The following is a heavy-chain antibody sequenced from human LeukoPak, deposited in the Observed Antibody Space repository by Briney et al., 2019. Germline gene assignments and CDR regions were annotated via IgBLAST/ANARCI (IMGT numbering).Heavy chain of an antibody. Sequence: SDPTLVNPTETLPLTCTVSGFPLNTRGISVSSILQPPGQALEWVARIELDYDKYSITSLQTRLAISKDTSKNQVVLTMTNVDPVDTGFYSSARHTRYCGRTNFCLSYYGLDVWGQGTAVTVSS. CDR1: GFPLNTRGIS. J-gene: IGHJ6*02. CDR2: IELDYDK. D-gene: IGHD2-2*01. V-gene: IGHV2-70*11. CDR3: ARHTRYCGRTNFCLSYYGLDV.